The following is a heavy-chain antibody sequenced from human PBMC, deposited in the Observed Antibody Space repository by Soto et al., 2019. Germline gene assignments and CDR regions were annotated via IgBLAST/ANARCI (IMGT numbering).Heavy chain of an antibody. Sequence: ASVKGSCKASGYTFTGYYIHWVRQAPVQGLEWMGWVNPNSGGANYSQNFQGRVTMTRDTSITTAYMELSRLRSDDTAEYYCARGYCSGGTCYLSEAFDIWGQGTMVTVSS. CDR3: ARGYCSGGTCYLSEAFDI. J-gene: IGHJ3*02. V-gene: IGHV1-2*02. CDR2: VNPNSGGA. D-gene: IGHD2-15*01. CDR1: GYTFTGYY.